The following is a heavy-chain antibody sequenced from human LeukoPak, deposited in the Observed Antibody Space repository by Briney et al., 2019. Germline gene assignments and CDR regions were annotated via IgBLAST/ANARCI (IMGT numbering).Heavy chain of an antibody. V-gene: IGHV3-30-3*01. J-gene: IGHJ4*02. D-gene: IGHD5-18*01. CDR1: GFTFSSYA. Sequence: PGRSLRLSCAGSGFTFSSYAMHWVRQAPGKGLEWVAVISYDGSNKYYADSVKGRFTISRDNSKNTLYLQMNSLRAEDTAVYYCAREEDTTMVIGYWGQGTLVTVSS. CDR3: AREEDTTMVIGY. CDR2: ISYDGSNK.